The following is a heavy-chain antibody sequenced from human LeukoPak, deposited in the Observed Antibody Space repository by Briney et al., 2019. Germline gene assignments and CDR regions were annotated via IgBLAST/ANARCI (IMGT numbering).Heavy chain of an antibody. CDR1: GFTFSDHY. D-gene: IGHD1-26*01. CDR3: VRVQTSGNYYYFDY. Sequence: GGSLRLSCAASGFTFSDHYMDWVRQAPGKGLEWVGRIRKKVNSYTTGYAASVKGRFTISRDDSKNSLYLQVNSLKTEDTAVYYCVRVQTSGNYYYFDYWGQGTLVTVSS. J-gene: IGHJ4*02. V-gene: IGHV3-72*01. CDR2: IRKKVNSYTT.